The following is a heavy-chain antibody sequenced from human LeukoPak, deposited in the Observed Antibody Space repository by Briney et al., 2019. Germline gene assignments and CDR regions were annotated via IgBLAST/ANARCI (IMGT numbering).Heavy chain of an antibody. D-gene: IGHD3-3*02. CDR1: S. Sequence: SMSWVRQAPGKGLEWIGEINNSGSTNYNPSLKSRVTISRDTSKNQFSLKLSSVTAADTAVYYCARGRAFFDWGQGTLVTVST. CDR3: ARGRAFFD. V-gene: IGHV4-34*01. CDR2: INNSGST. J-gene: IGHJ4*02.